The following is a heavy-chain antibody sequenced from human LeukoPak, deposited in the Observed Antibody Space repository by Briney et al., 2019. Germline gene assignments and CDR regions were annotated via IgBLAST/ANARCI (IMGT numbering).Heavy chain of an antibody. CDR3: ARDLHCSSTSCYSYFDS. CDR1: GYSFTSYY. D-gene: IGHD2-2*01. V-gene: IGHV1-46*01. CDR2: INPSGGSS. Sequence: ASVKVSCKASGYSFTSYYMHWVRQAPGHGLEWMGVINPSGGSSTYAQKLQGRVTMTTDTSTSTVYMELGSLRSEDTAVYYCARDLHCSSTSCYSYFDSWGQGTLITASS. J-gene: IGHJ4*02.